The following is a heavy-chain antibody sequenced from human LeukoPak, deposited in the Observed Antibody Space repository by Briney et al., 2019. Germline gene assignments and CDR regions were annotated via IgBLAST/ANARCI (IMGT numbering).Heavy chain of an antibody. D-gene: IGHD3-22*01. J-gene: IGHJ3*02. CDR2: INHSGST. V-gene: IGHV4-34*01. CDR3: ARRSPSDSSGRGARRKDAFDI. Sequence: TLSLTCAVXXGSFSXYYWSWIRQPPGKGLEWIGEINHSGSTNYNPSLKSRVTISVDTSKNQFSLKLSSVTAADTAVYYCARRSPSDSSGRGARRKDAFDIWGQGTMVTVSS. CDR1: XGSFSXYY.